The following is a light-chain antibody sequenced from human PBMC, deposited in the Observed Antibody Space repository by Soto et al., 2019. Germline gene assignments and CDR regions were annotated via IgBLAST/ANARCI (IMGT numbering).Light chain of an antibody. CDR2: GAS. CDR1: QGIGNY. J-gene: IGKJ4*01. CDR3: LQHLRYPLT. V-gene: IGKV1-17*03. Sequence: DIQMTQSPSAMSASVGDRVTITCRASQGIGNYLAWFQQKPGEVPKRLIYGASSLQSGVPSRFSGSGSGTEFTFTISSLQPEDFATCYCLQHLRYPLTFGGGTKVDIK.